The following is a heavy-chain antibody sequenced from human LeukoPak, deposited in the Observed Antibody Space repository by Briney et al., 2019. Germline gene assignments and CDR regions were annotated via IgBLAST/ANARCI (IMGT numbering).Heavy chain of an antibody. V-gene: IGHV4-39*07. J-gene: IGHJ6*03. CDR1: GGSISNTNYY. CDR3: ARPSLWNDGRTGYYMDV. CDR2: VYYSGST. D-gene: IGHD1-1*01. Sequence: PSETLSLTCTVSGGSISNTNYYWGWIRQPPGKGLEWIGSVYYSGSTYCNPSLKSRVTISVDTSKNQFSLKLSSVTAADTAVYYCARPSLWNDGRTGYYMDVWGKGTTVTISS.